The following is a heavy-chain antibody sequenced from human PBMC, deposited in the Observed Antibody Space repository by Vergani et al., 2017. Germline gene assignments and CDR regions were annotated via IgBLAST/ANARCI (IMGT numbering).Heavy chain of an antibody. CDR3: ARRRYSYGYY. D-gene: IGHD5-18*01. Sequence: QLQLQESGPGLVKPSETLSLTCTVSGGSISSSSYYWGWIRQPPGKGLEWIGSIYYSGSTYYNPSLKSRVTITVDTSKNQFSLKLSPVTAADTAVYYGARRRYSYGYYWGQGTLVTVSS. J-gene: IGHJ4*02. CDR1: GGSISSSSYY. CDR2: IYYSGST. V-gene: IGHV4-39*01.